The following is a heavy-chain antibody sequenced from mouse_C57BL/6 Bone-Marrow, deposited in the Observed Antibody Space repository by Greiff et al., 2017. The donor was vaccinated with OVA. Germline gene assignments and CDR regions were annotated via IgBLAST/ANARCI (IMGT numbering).Heavy chain of an antibody. CDR2: IDPENGDT. J-gene: IGHJ2*01. Sequence: EVKLVESGAELVRPGASVKLSCTASGFNIKDDYMHWVKQRPEQGLEWIGWIDPENGDTEYASKFQGKATITADTSSNTSYLQLRILTSEDAAVYYCTSYGNFDYWGQGTTLTVSS. V-gene: IGHV14-4*01. CDR1: GFNIKDDY. D-gene: IGHD2-1*01. CDR3: TSYGNFDY.